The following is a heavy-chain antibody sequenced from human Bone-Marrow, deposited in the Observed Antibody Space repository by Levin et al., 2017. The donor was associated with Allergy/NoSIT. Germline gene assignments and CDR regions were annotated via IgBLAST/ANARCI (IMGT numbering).Heavy chain of an antibody. J-gene: IGHJ3*02. Sequence: AGGSLRLSCTVSGFTFSLYSMNWVRQAPGKGLEWVSSISSSGTDMYNADSVKGRFTISRDNAKNSLNLQMSSLRAEDTAVYYCARGIIGDVRVAHKEAFDIWGQGTMVSVSS. D-gene: IGHD2/OR15-2a*01. CDR1: GFTFSLYS. V-gene: IGHV3-21*01. CDR2: ISSSGTDM. CDR3: ARGIIGDVRVAHKEAFDI.